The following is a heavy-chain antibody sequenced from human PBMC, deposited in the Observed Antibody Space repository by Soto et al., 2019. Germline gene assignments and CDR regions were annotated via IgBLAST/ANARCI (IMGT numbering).Heavy chain of an antibody. J-gene: IGHJ6*02. CDR2: MSYDGRNK. D-gene: IGHD6-19*01. CDR1: GFSFSSYA. CDR3: VKDGSSGWPYFYDMDV. V-gene: IGHV3-30*04. Sequence: QVQLVESGGGVVQPGRSLRLSCAASGFSFSSYAMHWVRRAPGKGLEWVAVMSYDGRNKYYADAVKGRFTISRDNSKNTLYLQMSSLRAEDTAVYYCVKDGSSGWPYFYDMDVWGQGTTVTVSS.